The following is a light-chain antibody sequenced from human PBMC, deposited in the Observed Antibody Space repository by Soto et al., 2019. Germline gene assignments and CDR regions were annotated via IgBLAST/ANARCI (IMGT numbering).Light chain of an antibody. J-gene: IGKJ3*01. Sequence: DIQMTQSPSTLSASVGDRVTITCRASQSISDWLAWYQQKPGKAPKLLIYKASTLESGVPSRFSGSGSGTEFTLTISSLQPDDFATYYCQQYHIYSTFGPGTNVDMK. CDR1: QSISDW. V-gene: IGKV1-5*03. CDR2: KAS. CDR3: QQYHIYST.